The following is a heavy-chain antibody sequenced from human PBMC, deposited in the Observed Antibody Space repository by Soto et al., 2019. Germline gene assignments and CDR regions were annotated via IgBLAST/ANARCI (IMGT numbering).Heavy chain of an antibody. D-gene: IGHD3-22*01. CDR3: ARDYYYDSSGYYYPYYFDY. J-gene: IGHJ4*02. CDR1: GGTFSSYT. CDR2: IIPIRGIA. Sequence: ASVKVSCKASGGTFSSYTISWVRQAPGQGLEWMGRIIPIRGIANYAQKFQGRVTMTRDKSISTAYMELSRLRSEDTAVYYCARDYYYDSSGYYYPYYFDYWGQGTLVTVSS. V-gene: IGHV1-69*04.